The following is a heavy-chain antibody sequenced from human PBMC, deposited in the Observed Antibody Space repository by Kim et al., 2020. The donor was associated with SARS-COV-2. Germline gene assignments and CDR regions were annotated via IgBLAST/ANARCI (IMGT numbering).Heavy chain of an antibody. D-gene: IGHD5-12*01. CDR2: ISGGGGST. J-gene: IGHJ4*02. CDR3: SRRGGSGYSFDF. CDR1: GLTFSNYA. V-gene: IGHV3-23*01. Sequence: GGSLRLSCAASGLTFSNYAMNWVRQAPGKGLESVSTISGGGGSTYYADSVKGRFTISRDNSKNTLYLQMNSLRAEDTAVYYCSRRGGSGYSFDFWGQVTL.